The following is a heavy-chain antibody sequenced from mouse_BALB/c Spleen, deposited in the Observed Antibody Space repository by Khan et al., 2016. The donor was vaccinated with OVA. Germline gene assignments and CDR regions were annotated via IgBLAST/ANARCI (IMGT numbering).Heavy chain of an antibody. Sequence: EVQLQESGAELVKSGTTVKLSCTASGLNIKDTYMHWLKQWPEQGLEWLGRIDPPNGNTKYDPKFQGKATITADPSSNTASLQVSSLTSEYTAFYYCARKARKWDQGPTLTVSS. CDR2: IDPPNGNT. V-gene: IGHV14-3*02. J-gene: IGHJ2*01. CDR3: ARKARK. CDR1: GLNIKDTY.